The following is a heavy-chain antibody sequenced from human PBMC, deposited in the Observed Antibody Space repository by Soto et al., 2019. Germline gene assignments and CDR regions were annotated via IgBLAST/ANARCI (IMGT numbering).Heavy chain of an antibody. CDR2: ISTYNGNT. CDR1: GYTFTNFG. J-gene: IGHJ4*02. Sequence: QVQLVQSGAEVKKPGASVKVSCKTSGYTFTNFGISWVRQAPGQGLEWMGWISTYNGNTNDAQKFQGSVTMTTDTSTSTAYLEMRSLRSDDTAVYYCARVGTPIDYWGQGTLVTVSS. CDR3: ARVGTPIDY. D-gene: IGHD7-27*01. V-gene: IGHV1-18*01.